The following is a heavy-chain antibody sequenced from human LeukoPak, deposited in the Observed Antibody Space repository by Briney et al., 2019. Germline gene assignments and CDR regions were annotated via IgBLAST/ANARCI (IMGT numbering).Heavy chain of an antibody. J-gene: IGHJ4*02. D-gene: IGHD6-13*01. CDR3: ARAKGIAAAEFDY. CDR1: GFTFDDHG. CDR2: INWSGGST. Sequence: GGSLRLSCAASGFTFDDHGMSWVRQAPGKGLEWVSGINWSGGSTGYADSVKGRFTISRDNAKNSLYLQMNSLRAEDTALYHCARAKGIAAAEFDYWGQGTLVTVSS. V-gene: IGHV3-20*01.